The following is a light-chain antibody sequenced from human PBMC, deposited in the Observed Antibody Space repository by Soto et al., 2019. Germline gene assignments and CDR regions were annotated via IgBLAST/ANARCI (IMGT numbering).Light chain of an antibody. CDR1: QSVSSSY. J-gene: IGKJ1*01. CDR3: HQYGASPQT. CDR2: GAS. V-gene: IGKV3-20*01. Sequence: EVVLTQSPGTLSLSPGERATLSCRASQSVSSSYLAWYQHKRGQAPRLLMYGASSRATGVPDRFSGWGSGTDFTLTISRLEPEDFADYYCHQYGASPQTCGQGTKVEVK.